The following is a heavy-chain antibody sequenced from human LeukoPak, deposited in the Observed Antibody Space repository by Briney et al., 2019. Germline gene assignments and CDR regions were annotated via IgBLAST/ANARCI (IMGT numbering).Heavy chain of an antibody. V-gene: IGHV4-34*01. Sequence: PSETLSLTCTVSGYSISSGYYWSWIRQPPIKGLEWIGEINHSGSTNYNPSLKSRVTISVDTSKNQFSLKLSSVTAADTAVYYCARHANYDYVWGSSTHYFDYWGQGTLVTVSS. J-gene: IGHJ4*02. CDR1: GYSISSGYY. CDR3: ARHANYDYVWGSSTHYFDY. CDR2: INHSGST. D-gene: IGHD3-16*01.